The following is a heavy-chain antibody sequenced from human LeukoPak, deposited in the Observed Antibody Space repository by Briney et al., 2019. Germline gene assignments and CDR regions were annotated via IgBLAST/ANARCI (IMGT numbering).Heavy chain of an antibody. Sequence: SETLSLTCTVSGGPISSYYWSWIPQPPGKGLEGIGYIYYSGSTNYNPSLKSRVTISVDTSKNQFSLKLSSVTAADTAVYFCARAKQLSWGYYFDYWGQGTLVTVSS. J-gene: IGHJ4*02. V-gene: IGHV4-59*01. CDR3: ARAKQLSWGYYFDY. D-gene: IGHD6-13*01. CDR1: GGPISSYY. CDR2: IYYSGST.